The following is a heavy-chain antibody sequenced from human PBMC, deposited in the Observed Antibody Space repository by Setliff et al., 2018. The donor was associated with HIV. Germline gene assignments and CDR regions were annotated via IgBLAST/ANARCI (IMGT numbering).Heavy chain of an antibody. J-gene: IGHJ4*02. D-gene: IGHD6-13*01. V-gene: IGHV4-4*07. Sequence: SETLSLTCTVPGGSISSYYWSWIRQPAGKGLEWIGRIYTSGSTNYNPSLKSRVTMSVDTSKNQFSLRLTSVTAADTAVYYCASELQGHSSSWPNYWGQGTLVTVSS. CDR3: ASELQGHSSSWPNY. CDR1: GGSISSYY. CDR2: IYTSGST.